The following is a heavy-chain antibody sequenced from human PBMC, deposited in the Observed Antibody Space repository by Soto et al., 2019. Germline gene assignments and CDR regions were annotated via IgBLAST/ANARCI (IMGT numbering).Heavy chain of an antibody. D-gene: IGHD3-10*01. CDR1: GGSISSYY. CDR3: ARQLWFGEFMNDY. Sequence: SETLSLTCTVSGGSISSYYWSWIRQPPGKGLEWIGYIYYSGSTNYNPSLKSRVTISVDTSKNQFSLRLSSVTAADTAVYYCARQLWFGEFMNDYWGQGTLVTVSS. V-gene: IGHV4-59*08. CDR2: IYYSGST. J-gene: IGHJ4*02.